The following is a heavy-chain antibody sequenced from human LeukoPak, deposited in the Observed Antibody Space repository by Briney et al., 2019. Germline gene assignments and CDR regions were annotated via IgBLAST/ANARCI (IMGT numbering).Heavy chain of an antibody. V-gene: IGHV3-7*03. CDR2: IKQDGSEK. CDR1: GFTFSSYW. D-gene: IGHD5-24*01. Sequence: GGSLRLSCAASGFTFSSYWMSWVRQAPGKGLEWVANIKQDGSEKYYVDSVKGRFTISRDNAKNSLYLQMNSLRAEDTAVYYCAREKIEMATIVYYFYYYGMDVWGQGTTVTVSS. CDR3: AREKIEMATIVYYFYYYGMDV. J-gene: IGHJ6*02.